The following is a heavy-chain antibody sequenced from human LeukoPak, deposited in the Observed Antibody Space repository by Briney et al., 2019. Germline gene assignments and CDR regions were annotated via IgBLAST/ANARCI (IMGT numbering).Heavy chain of an antibody. CDR3: GKDISAGGMDV. V-gene: IGHV3-9*01. J-gene: IGHJ6*02. Sequence: PGGSLRLSCTASESTIDHAMHWVRQTPGKGLEWVSGIGWNSARTGYADSVRGRFTISRDNAKNSLYLQMNSLRAEDTALYYCGKDISAGGMDVWGQGTTVTVSS. CDR1: ESTIDHA. D-gene: IGHD3-10*01. CDR2: IGWNSART.